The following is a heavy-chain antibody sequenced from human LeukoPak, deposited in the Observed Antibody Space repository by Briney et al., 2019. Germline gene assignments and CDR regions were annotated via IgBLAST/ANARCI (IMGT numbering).Heavy chain of an antibody. CDR2: MNPNSGNT. CDR3: ARVRCSWYDYYYYGMDV. Sequence: GASVKVSCKASGYTFTSYDINWVRQATGQGLEWMGWMNPNSGNTGYAQKFQGRVTMTRNTSISTAYMELSSLRSEDTAVYYCARVRCSWYDYYYYGMDVWGQGTTVTVS. V-gene: IGHV1-8*01. D-gene: IGHD6-13*01. J-gene: IGHJ6*02. CDR1: GYTFTSYD.